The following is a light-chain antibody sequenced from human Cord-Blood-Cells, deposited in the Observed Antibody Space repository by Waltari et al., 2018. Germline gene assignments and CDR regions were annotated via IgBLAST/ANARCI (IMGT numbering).Light chain of an antibody. V-gene: IGKV1-39*01. CDR1: QSISSS. Sequence: DIQKTQSPSSLSASVGDRVTITCRASQSISSSLNWYQHKPGKAPKLLIYAASSLQSGVPSRFSGSGSGTDFTLTISGLLPEYFATYYCQQSYSTLRTFRQGTKVEIK. CDR2: AAS. CDR3: QQSYSTLRT. J-gene: IGKJ1*01.